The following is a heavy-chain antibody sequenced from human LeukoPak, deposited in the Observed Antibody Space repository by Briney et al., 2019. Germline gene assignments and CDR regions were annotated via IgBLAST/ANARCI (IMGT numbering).Heavy chain of an antibody. Sequence: PGGSLRLSCAASGFSFDDYDMTWVRQAPGKGLEWVSSISSSSYIYYADSVKGRFTISRDNPKKSVYLQMNSLRAEDTAVYYCARAYSERYGLGYYYMDVWGKGTTVTISS. CDR1: GFSFDDYD. J-gene: IGHJ6*03. CDR3: ARAYSERYGLGYYYMDV. D-gene: IGHD1-26*01. CDR2: ISSSSYI. V-gene: IGHV3-69-1*01.